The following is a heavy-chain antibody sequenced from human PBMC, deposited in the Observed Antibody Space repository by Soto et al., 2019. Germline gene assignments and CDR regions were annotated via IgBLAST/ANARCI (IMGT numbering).Heavy chain of an antibody. D-gene: IGHD2-2*01. V-gene: IGHV3-23*01. CDR2: ISGSGGST. Sequence: GGSLRLSCAASGFTFSIYAMSWVRHAPGKGLEWVSAISGSGGSTYYADSVKGRFTISRDNSKNTLYLQMNSLRAEDTAVYYCAKVQRGIVVVPAAPFDYWGQGTLVTVSS. J-gene: IGHJ4*02. CDR3: AKVQRGIVVVPAAPFDY. CDR1: GFTFSIYA.